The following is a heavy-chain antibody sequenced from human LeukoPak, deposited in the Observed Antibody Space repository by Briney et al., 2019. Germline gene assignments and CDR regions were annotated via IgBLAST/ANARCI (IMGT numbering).Heavy chain of an antibody. Sequence: SVKVSCKASGCTFTSYAISWVRQAPGQGLEWMGGIIPIFGTANYAQKFQGRVTITADESTSTAYMELSSLRSEDTAVYYCATKGSYSNYTIDYYYYYYMDVWGKGTTVTVSS. D-gene: IGHD4-11*01. J-gene: IGHJ6*03. CDR3: ATKGSYSNYTIDYYYYYYMDV. CDR2: IIPIFGTA. CDR1: GCTFTSYA. V-gene: IGHV1-69*13.